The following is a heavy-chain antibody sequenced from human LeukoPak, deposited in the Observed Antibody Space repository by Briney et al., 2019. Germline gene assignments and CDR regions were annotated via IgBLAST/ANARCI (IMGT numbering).Heavy chain of an antibody. CDR2: IGGSAGGT. Sequence: GGSLRLSCAASGFIFRNYGMSWVRQAPGKGLEGVSGIGGSAGGTYYADSVKGRVTICRDNSKNTLFLQLNSLGAEDTAVYFCVKDAFYGSGTYYNSWGQGTLVIVSS. CDR1: GFIFRNYG. J-gene: IGHJ5*02. D-gene: IGHD3-10*01. CDR3: VKDAFYGSGTYYNS. V-gene: IGHV3-23*01.